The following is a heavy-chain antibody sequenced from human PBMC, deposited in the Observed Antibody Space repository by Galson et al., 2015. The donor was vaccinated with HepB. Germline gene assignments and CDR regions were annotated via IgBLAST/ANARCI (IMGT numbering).Heavy chain of an antibody. CDR1: GYSFTRYG. CDR3: ARDSRLELRLNNYYYYGMDV. CDR2: ISGYDGST. Sequence: SVKVSCKASGYSFTRYGISWLRQAPGQGLEWMGWISGYDGSTNYPQTLQGRVIMTTDRSTNTGYMEVRSLRSDDTAIYYCARDSRLELRLNNYYYYGMDVWGQGTTVTVSS. J-gene: IGHJ6*02. D-gene: IGHD1-7*01. V-gene: IGHV1-18*01.